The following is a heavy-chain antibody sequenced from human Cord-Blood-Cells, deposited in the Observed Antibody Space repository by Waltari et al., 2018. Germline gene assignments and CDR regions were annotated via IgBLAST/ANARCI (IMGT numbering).Heavy chain of an antibody. CDR1: GYSISSGYY. V-gene: IGHV4-38-2*01. CDR3: ARRTGEFDY. D-gene: IGHD7-27*01. J-gene: IGHJ4*02. Sequence: QVQLQESGPGLVKPSATLSLTCAVSGYSISSGYYWGWIRQPPGKGLEWIGSIYHSGSTYYNPSLKSRVTISVDTSKNQFSLKLSSVTAADTAVYYCARRTGEFDYWGQGTLVTVSS. CDR2: IYHSGST.